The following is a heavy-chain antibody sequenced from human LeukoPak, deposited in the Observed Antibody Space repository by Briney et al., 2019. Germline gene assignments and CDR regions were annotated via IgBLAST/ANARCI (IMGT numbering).Heavy chain of an antibody. J-gene: IGHJ4*02. CDR3: AREPTTVTTVYFDY. CDR1: GGTFSSYA. CDR2: ISAYNGNT. D-gene: IGHD4-11*01. Sequence: ASVKVSCKASGGTFSSYAISWVRQAPGQGLEWMGWISAYNGNTNYAQKLQGRVTMTTDTSTSTTYMELRSLRSDDTAVYYCAREPTTVTTVYFDYWGQGTLVTVSS. V-gene: IGHV1-18*01.